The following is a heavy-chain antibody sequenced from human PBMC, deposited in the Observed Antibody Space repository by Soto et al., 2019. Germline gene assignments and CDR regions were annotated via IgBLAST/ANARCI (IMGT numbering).Heavy chain of an antibody. V-gene: IGHV1-46*01. Sequence: QVQLVQSGAEVKKPGASVKVSCKASGYTFTSYYMHWVRQAPGQGLEWMGIINPSGGITSYAQKFQGRVTMTRDTSTSTVYMELSSLRSEDTAVYYCARGWANSYGATRYFDLWGRGTLVTVSS. D-gene: IGHD5-18*01. CDR1: GYTFTSYY. CDR2: INPSGGIT. CDR3: ARGWANSYGATRYFDL. J-gene: IGHJ2*01.